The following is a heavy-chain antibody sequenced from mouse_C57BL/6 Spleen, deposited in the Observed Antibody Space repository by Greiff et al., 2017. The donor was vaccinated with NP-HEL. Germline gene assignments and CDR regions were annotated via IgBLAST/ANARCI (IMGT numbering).Heavy chain of an antibody. V-gene: IGHV5-6*01. CDR1: GFTFSSYG. CDR2: ISSGGSYT. J-gene: IGHJ2*01. CDR3: ARHGAYGNYYFDY. Sequence: EVMLVESGGDLVKPGGSLKLSCAASGFTFSSYGMSWVRQTPDKRLEWVATISSGGSYTYYPDSVKGRFTISRDNAKNTLYLQMSSLKSEDTAMYYCARHGAYGNYYFDYWGQGTTLTVSS. D-gene: IGHD2-1*01.